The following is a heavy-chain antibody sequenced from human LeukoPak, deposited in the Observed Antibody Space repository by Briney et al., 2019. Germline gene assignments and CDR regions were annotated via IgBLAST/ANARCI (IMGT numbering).Heavy chain of an antibody. D-gene: IGHD5-12*01. V-gene: IGHV5-51*01. CDR3: ARRRWLRSYNCFDP. CDR1: GYSFTSYW. Sequence: GASLKISCKGSGYSFTSYWNCWVRQTPGKVLEWVVIIYPGNSDTKYNPSFQRQVIISANTTISTAYLQRSRLTDADTAMYYCARRRWLRSYNCFDPWGQGTLVTVSS. J-gene: IGHJ5*02. CDR2: IYPGNSDT.